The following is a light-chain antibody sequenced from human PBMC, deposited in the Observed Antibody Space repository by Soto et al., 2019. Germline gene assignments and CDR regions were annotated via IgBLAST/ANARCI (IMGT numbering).Light chain of an antibody. CDR1: SSDVGGYNY. Sequence: QSALTQPASVSGSPGQSITISCTGTSSDVGGYNYVSWYQQHPGKAPKLMIYEVSNRPSGVSNRFSGSKPGNTASLTISGLQAEDEADYYCSSYTSSSIDDVFGTGTKLTVL. J-gene: IGLJ1*01. CDR3: SSYTSSSIDDV. CDR2: EVS. V-gene: IGLV2-14*01.